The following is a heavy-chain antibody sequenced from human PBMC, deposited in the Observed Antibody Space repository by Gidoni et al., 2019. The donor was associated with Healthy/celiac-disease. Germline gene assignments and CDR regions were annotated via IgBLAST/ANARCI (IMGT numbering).Heavy chain of an antibody. D-gene: IGHD6-19*01. CDR1: GFTFSSYG. CDR2: ISYDGSNK. V-gene: IGHV3-30*03. J-gene: IGHJ4*02. CDR3: ARVLAVAGRGYFDY. Sequence: QVQLVASGGGVVQPGRSLRLSCAASGFTFSSYGMHWVRQAPGKGLEWVAVISYDGSNKYYADSVKGRFTISRDNSKNTLYLQMNSLRAEDTAVYYCARVLAVAGRGYFDYWGQGTLVTVSS.